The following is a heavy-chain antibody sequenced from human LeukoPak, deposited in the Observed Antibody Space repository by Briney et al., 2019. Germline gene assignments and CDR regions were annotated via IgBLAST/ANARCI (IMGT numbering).Heavy chain of an antibody. CDR3: AKRGVVIRVILVGFHKEAYYFDS. CDR2: ISGSGGRT. Sequence: PGGSLRLSCAVSGFTLSNYGMSWVRQAPGKGLEWVAGISGSGGRTDYADSVKGRFTISRGSPKNTLYLQMNSLRAEDTAVYFCAKRGVVIRVILVGFHKEAYYFDSWGQGALVTVSS. V-gene: IGHV3-23*01. CDR1: GFTLSNYG. D-gene: IGHD3-22*01. J-gene: IGHJ4*02.